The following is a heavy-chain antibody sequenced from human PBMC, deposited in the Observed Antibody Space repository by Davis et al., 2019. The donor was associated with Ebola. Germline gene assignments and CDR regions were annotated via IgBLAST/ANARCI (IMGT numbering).Heavy chain of an antibody. D-gene: IGHD6-13*01. CDR2: IYHSGST. Sequence: PSETLSLTCAVSGGSISSGGYSWSWIRQPPGKGLEWIGYIYHSGSTYYNPSLKSRVTISVDRSKNQFSLKLSSVTAADTAVYYCASEYSSSWYYGMDVWGQGTTVTVSS. CDR3: ASEYSSSWYYGMDV. J-gene: IGHJ6*02. V-gene: IGHV4-30-2*01. CDR1: GGSISSGGYS.